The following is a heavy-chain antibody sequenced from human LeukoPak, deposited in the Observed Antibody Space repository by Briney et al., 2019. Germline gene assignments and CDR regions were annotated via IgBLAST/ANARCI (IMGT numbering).Heavy chain of an antibody. CDR1: GGTLRSYA. CDR3: ARNTRRQSSSVYYLMEAFDI. J-gene: IGHJ3*02. Sequence: SVKFCCKASGGTLRSYAISWVRQAPGQGLEWMGRIIPIFGTKHYEQKSKDSVTFITDETTSTAYMELSSLRSEDTAVYYCARNTRRQSSSVYYLMEAFDIWGQGTMVTVSS. D-gene: IGHD3-22*01. V-gene: IGHV1-69*05. CDR2: IIPIFGTK.